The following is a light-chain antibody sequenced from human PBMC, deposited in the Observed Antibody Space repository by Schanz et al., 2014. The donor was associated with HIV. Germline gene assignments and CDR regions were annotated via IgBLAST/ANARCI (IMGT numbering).Light chain of an antibody. CDR3: QQYNDRSYT. Sequence: DIPMTQSPSTLSASVGDRVSIICRSSQSISSDLAWYQQKPGKAPNLLIYEASTLETGVPSRFSGSESGTEFTLAISRLQAEDVATYYCQQYNDRSYTFGQGTKLEIK. CDR2: EAS. V-gene: IGKV1-5*03. CDR1: QSISSD. J-gene: IGKJ2*01.